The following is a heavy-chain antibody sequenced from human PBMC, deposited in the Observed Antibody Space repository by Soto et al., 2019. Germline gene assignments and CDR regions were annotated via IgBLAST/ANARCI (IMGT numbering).Heavy chain of an antibody. CDR2: INHDSGTI. Sequence: EVQLVESGGGLVQPGGSLRXXCAASGXTXXXXXMNWVXQAPGKGLEWVSYINHDSGTIYYADSVKGRFTISRDNANNLLSLQMNSLRAEDTAVYYCARDRGYTGYDFAYWGQGTLVTVSS. CDR3: ARDRGYTGYDFAY. V-gene: IGHV3-48*01. CDR1: GXTXXXXX. D-gene: IGHD5-12*01. J-gene: IGHJ4*02.